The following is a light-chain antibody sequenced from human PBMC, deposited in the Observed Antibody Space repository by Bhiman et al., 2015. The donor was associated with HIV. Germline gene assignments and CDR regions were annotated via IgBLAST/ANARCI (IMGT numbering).Light chain of an antibody. CDR1: TSNIGSNA. Sequence: QSVLTQPPSASGTPGQRVTISCSGSTSNIGSNAVNWYQQLPGTAPKLLXYTNNQRPSGVPDRFSGSKSGTSATLGITGLQTGDEADYYCGTWDSSLSAEVFGGGTKLTVL. V-gene: IGLV1-44*01. CDR3: GTWDSSLSAEV. J-gene: IGLJ3*02. CDR2: TNN.